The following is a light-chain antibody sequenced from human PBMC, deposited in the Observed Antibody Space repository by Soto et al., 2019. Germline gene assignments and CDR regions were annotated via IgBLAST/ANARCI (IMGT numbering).Light chain of an antibody. J-gene: IGKJ4*01. CDR3: QQRSDWPST. V-gene: IGKV3-11*01. Sequence: EIVLTQSPATLSLSPGERATLSCRASQSVSSYLAWYQQKPGQAPRLLIYDASNRATGIPARFSGSGSGTGFTLTISSLEPDDFAVYYCQQRSDWPSTFGGGTKVQIK. CDR2: DAS. CDR1: QSVSSY.